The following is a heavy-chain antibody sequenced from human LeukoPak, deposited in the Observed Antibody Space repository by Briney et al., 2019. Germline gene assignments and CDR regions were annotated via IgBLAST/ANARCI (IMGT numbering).Heavy chain of an antibody. J-gene: IGHJ5*01. Sequence: ASLSVSCETSGDNFTDFYIHWVPHAPGQRREWRGLIKPDSGVTKYAEKFKGRVTMTTETSMSTAFLELSRLRSDDTADYYCARDPPMAGTPSLDSWGQGTPGFVSS. CDR3: ARDPPMAGTPSLDS. V-gene: IGHV1-2*02. CDR2: IKPDSGVT. CDR1: GDNFTDFY. D-gene: IGHD1-14*01.